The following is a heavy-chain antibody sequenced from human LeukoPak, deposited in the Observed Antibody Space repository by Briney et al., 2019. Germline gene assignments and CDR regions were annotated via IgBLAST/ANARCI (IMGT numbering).Heavy chain of an antibody. CDR2: IYYSGST. J-gene: IGHJ4*02. CDR3: ARVLPYSSGWGVDY. D-gene: IGHD6-19*01. V-gene: IGHV4-59*01. Sequence: KPSETLSLTCTVSGGSIRSYYWSWIRQPPGKGLEWIGYIYYSGSTNYNPSLKSRVTISVDTSKNQCSLNLSSVTAADTAVYYCARVLPYSSGWGVDYWGQGTLVTVSS. CDR1: GGSIRSYY.